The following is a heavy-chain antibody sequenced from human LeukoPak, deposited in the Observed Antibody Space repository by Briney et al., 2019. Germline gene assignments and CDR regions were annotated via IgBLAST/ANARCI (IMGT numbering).Heavy chain of an antibody. CDR1: GFSFSTFA. D-gene: IGHD3-16*01. J-gene: IGHJ4*02. CDR3: ARDGGSH. CDR2: ISYDGRSK. V-gene: IGHV3-30*04. Sequence: GGSLSLSCAASGFSFSTFALHWVRQAPGKGLEWLAVISYDGRSKYYKDSVKGRFTISRDNSKSTLYLQMNSLGPEDTALYYCARDGGSHWGQGTLVTVSS.